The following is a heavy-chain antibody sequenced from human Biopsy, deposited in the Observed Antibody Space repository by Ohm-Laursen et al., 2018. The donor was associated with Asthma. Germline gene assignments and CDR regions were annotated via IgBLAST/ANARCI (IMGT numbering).Heavy chain of an antibody. D-gene: IGHD6-13*01. CDR1: GYTFIGCH. V-gene: IGHV1-2*06. CDR3: ARGQKSAGDRWFDP. Sequence: ASAKVSCKVSGYTFIGCHIHWMRQAPGQGLEWMGRINPNSGGTNYAQKFQGRVTMTRDTSISTAYMEVSRLRSDDTAVYYCARGQKSAGDRWFDPWGQGTLVTVSS. CDR2: INPNSGGT. J-gene: IGHJ5*02.